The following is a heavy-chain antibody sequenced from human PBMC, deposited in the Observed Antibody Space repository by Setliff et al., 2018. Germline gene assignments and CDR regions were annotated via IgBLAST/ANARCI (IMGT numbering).Heavy chain of an antibody. J-gene: IGHJ3*02. CDR3: ARDGYYDSSGYYHPDAFDI. Sequence: SETLSLTCTVSGGSISSSSYYWGWIRQPPGKGLEWIGSIYYSGSTYYNPSLKSRVTISLDTSKNQFSLKLSSVTAADTVVYYCARDGYYDSSGYYHPDAFDIWGQGTMVTVSS. V-gene: IGHV4-39*07. D-gene: IGHD3-22*01. CDR2: IYYSGST. CDR1: GGSISSSSYY.